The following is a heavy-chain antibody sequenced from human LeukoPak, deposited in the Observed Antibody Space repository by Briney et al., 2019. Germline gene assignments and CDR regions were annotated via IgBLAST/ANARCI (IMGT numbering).Heavy chain of an antibody. CDR3: ASPAPRAGTGYFDY. CDR1: GGTFSSYA. V-gene: IGHV1-69*13. J-gene: IGHJ4*02. CDR2: IIPIFGTA. D-gene: IGHD1-1*01. Sequence: ASVKVSCTASGGTFSSYAISWVRQAPGQGLEWMGGIIPIFGTANYAQKFQGRVTITADESTSTAYMELSSLRYEDTAVYYCASPAPRAGTGYFDYWGQGTLVTVSS.